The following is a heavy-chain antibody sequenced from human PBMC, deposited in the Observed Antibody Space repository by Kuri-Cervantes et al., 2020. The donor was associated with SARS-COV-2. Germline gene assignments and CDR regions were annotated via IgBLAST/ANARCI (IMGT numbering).Heavy chain of an antibody. Sequence: GESLKISWAASGFNFSRSDMHWVRQAPGKGLEWVAVISYDGKKKRCMASGKGRFTISRDNSQNTLYLQMQSLRSEDTGMYYCATDRDGFHDFWGQGTLVTVSS. V-gene: IGHV3-30*03. CDR1: GFNFSRSD. D-gene: IGHD3-10*01. CDR3: ATDRDGFHDF. J-gene: IGHJ4*02. CDR2: ISYDGKKK.